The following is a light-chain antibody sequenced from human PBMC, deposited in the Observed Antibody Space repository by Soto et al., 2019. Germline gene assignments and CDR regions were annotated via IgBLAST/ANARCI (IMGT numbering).Light chain of an antibody. J-gene: IGLJ1*01. CDR2: GVN. CDR3: CSYAVSYTYV. Sequence: QSALTQPRSVSGSPGQSVTISCTGTSSDVGGYNYVSWYQQHPGKAPKLMIYGVNARPSGVPDRFSGSKSGNTASLTISGLQAGDEADYYRCSYAVSYTYVFGTGTQLTVL. V-gene: IGLV2-11*01. CDR1: SSDVGGYNY.